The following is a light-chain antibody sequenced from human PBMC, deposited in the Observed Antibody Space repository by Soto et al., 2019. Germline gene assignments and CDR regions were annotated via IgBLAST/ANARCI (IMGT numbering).Light chain of an antibody. CDR3: QMWDSSSAHVV. CDR2: YDS. CDR1: NIGSKS. V-gene: IGLV3-21*04. Sequence: SYELTQPPSVSVAPGKTARITCGGNNIGSKSVNWYLQKPGQAPVLVIYYDSDRPSGIPERFSGANSGNTAALTISRVEAGDEGAYYCQMWDSSSAHVVFGGGTKLTVL. J-gene: IGLJ2*01.